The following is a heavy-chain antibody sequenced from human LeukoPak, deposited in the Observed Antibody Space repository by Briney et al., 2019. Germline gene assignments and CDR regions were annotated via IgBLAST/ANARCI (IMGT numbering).Heavy chain of an antibody. CDR3: AKDTQRVIGSFQH. D-gene: IGHD3-10*01. J-gene: IGHJ1*01. V-gene: IGHV3-23*01. CDR2: ISGSGGST. CDR1: GFTFSSYA. Sequence: GGSLRLSCAASGFTFSSYAMSLVRQAPGKGLEWVSAISGSGGSTYYADSVEGRFTISRDNSKNTLYLQMNSLRAEDTAVYYCAKDTQRVIGSFQHWGQGTLVTVSS.